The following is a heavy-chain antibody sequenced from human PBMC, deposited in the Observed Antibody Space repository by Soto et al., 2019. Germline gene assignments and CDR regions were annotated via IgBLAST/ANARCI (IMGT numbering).Heavy chain of an antibody. CDR1: GFTFSSYA. D-gene: IGHD3-22*01. CDR3: ASSYDSSGYYSD. J-gene: IGHJ4*02. V-gene: IGHV3-30*04. CDR2: ISYDGSNK. Sequence: GGSLRLSCAASGFTFSSYAMHWVRQAPGKGLEWVAVISYDGSNKYYADSVKGRFTISRDNSKNTLYLQMNSLRAEDTAVYYCASSYDSSGYYSDWGQGTLVTVSS.